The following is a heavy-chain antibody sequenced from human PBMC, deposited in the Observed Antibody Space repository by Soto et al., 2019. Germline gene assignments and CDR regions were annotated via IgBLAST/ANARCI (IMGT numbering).Heavy chain of an antibody. CDR2: FDPEDGET. Sequence: ASVKVSCKVSGYTLTELSMHWVRQAPGKGLEWMGGFDPEDGETIYAQKFQGRVTMTEDTSTDTAYMELSSLRSEDTAVYYCATLRYDSSCYYYVNWFDPWGQGTLVTVSS. CDR1: GYTLTELS. J-gene: IGHJ5*02. V-gene: IGHV1-24*01. CDR3: ATLRYDSSCYYYVNWFDP. D-gene: IGHD3-22*01.